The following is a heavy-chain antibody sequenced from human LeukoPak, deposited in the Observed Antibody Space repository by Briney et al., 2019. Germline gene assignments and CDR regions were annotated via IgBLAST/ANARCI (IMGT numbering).Heavy chain of an antibody. CDR2: MNPNSGNT. CDR3: ARADSAGGYYLAYYYYYDGMDV. D-gene: IGHD3-22*01. Sequence: ASVKVSCKASGYTFTSYAINWVRQATGQGLEWMGWMNPNSGNTGYAQKFQGRVTMTRNTSISTAYMELSSLRSEDTAVYYCARADSAGGYYLAYYYYYDGMDVWGQGTTVTVSS. CDR1: GYTFTSYA. J-gene: IGHJ6*02. V-gene: IGHV1-8*01.